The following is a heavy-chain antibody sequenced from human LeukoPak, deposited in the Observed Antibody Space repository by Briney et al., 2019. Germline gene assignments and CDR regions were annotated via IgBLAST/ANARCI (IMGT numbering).Heavy chain of an antibody. CDR1: GYTFTSYY. D-gene: IGHD1-1*01. Sequence: ASVKVSCKASGYTFTSYYMHWVRQAPGQGLEWMGIINPSGGSTSYAQKFQGRVTMTRDTSTSTVYMELSSLRSEDTAVYYCARDRGTTGTTDMALWFDPWGQGTLVTVSS. CDR3: ARDRGTTGTTDMALWFDP. J-gene: IGHJ5*02. CDR2: INPSGGST. V-gene: IGHV1-46*01.